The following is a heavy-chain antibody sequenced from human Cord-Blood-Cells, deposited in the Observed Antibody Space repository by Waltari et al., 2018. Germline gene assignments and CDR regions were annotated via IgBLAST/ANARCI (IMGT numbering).Heavy chain of an antibody. Sequence: QVQLVQSGAEVKKPGASVKVSCKASGYPFTSYGISWVRQAPGQGLEWMGWISAYNGNTNHAQTLQGRVTMTTDTSTSTAYRELRVRRSYDTAVYSCASGGLFVELGGAFDIWGQGTMVTVSS. CDR2: ISAYNGNT. J-gene: IGHJ3*02. V-gene: IGHV1-18*04. CDR3: ASGGLFVELGGAFDI. CDR1: GYPFTSYG. D-gene: IGHD3-10*02.